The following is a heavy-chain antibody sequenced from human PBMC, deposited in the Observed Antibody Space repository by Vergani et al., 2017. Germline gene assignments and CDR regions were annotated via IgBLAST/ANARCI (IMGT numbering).Heavy chain of an antibody. J-gene: IGHJ3*02. CDR1: GFSFSDHY. D-gene: IGHD5-24*01. V-gene: IGHV3-11*01. Sequence: QVQLVESGGGLVKPGGSLRLSCAASGFSFSDHYMTWIRQAPGKGLEWVSYISNSGNTIEYADSVKGRFSISRDNAKSSLFLQMDSLRAEDTAVYYCARXHRDYNNYPGTFYISGQVSMVTVSS. CDR3: ARXHRDYNNYPGTFYI. CDR2: ISNSGNTI.